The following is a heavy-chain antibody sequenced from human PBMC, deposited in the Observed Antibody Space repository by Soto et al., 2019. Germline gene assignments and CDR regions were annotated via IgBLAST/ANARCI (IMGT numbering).Heavy chain of an antibody. D-gene: IGHD2-21*02. Sequence: QVQLVESGGGLVKPGGSLRLSCAASGFTFSDYYMSWIRQAPGKGLEWVSYISSSSSYTNYADSAKGRFTISRDNAKNSLYLQMNSLRAEDTAVYYCARDQPAYCGGDCYPGAFDIWGQGTMVTVSS. V-gene: IGHV3-11*06. CDR1: GFTFSDYY. CDR2: ISSSSSYT. J-gene: IGHJ3*02. CDR3: ARDQPAYCGGDCYPGAFDI.